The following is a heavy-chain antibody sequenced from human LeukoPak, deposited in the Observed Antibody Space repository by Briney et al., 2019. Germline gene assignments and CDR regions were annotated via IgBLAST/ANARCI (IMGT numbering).Heavy chain of an antibody. D-gene: IGHD3-10*01. CDR2: ISGYNGDT. V-gene: IGHV1-18*01. Sequence: ASVRVSCKPSGYTFTNYGVSCVRQAPGQGLEWMGWISGYNGDTKSAEKFQGRVTITTDTSTSTAYMDVRSLTSDDTAVYFCARDRFNVIRGVGAVDLYFWGRGTLVTVSS. CDR1: GYTFTNYG. CDR3: ARDRFNVIRGVGAVDLYF. J-gene: IGHJ4*02.